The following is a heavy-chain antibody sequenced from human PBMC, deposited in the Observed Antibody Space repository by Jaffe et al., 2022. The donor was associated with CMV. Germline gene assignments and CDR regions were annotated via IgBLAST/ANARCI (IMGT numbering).Heavy chain of an antibody. J-gene: IGHJ4*02. CDR1: GGSINSNSHY. D-gene: IGHD3-10*01. V-gene: IGHV4-39*01. CDR3: ARQLRDISTVRASYQFDQ. CDR2: IYYSGST. Sequence: QLQVQESGPGLVKPSETLSLTCTVSGGSINSNSHYWGWIRQPPGKGLEWIGSIYYSGSTYYNPSLKSRVIMSVDTSKNQFSLKLTSVDAADTAVYYCARQLRDISTVRASYQFDQWGQGIPVTVSS.